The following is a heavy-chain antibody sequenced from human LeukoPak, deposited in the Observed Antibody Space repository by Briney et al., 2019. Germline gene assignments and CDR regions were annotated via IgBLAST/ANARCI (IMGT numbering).Heavy chain of an antibody. CDR3: ARSLVVGATYPYH. D-gene: IGHD1-26*01. Sequence: GGSLRLSCAASGFTFSSYEMNWVRLAPGRRLEWVSYINRGGNTIYYAASVRGRFTISRDNAKNSLYLQLNSLRAEDTAVYYCARSLVVGATYPYHWGQGTLVTVSS. J-gene: IGHJ5*02. CDR2: INRGGNTI. V-gene: IGHV3-48*03. CDR1: GFTFSSYE.